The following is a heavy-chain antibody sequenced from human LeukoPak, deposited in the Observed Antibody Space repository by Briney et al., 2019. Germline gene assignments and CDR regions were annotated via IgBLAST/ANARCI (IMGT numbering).Heavy chain of an antibody. J-gene: IGHJ6*03. V-gene: IGHV4-59*01. CDR1: GGSISSYY. CDR3: ARDPQWATVTTDQDYYYYYMDV. CDR2: IYYSGST. D-gene: IGHD4-17*01. Sequence: SETLSLTCIVSGGSISSYYWSWIRQPPGKGLEWIGYIYYSGSTNYNPSLKSRVTISVDTSKNQFSLKLSSVTAADTAVYYCARDPQWATVTTDQDYYYYYMDVWGKGTTVTVSS.